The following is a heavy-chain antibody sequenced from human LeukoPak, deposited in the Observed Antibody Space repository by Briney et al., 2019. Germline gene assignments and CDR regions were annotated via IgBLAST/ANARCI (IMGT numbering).Heavy chain of an antibody. D-gene: IGHD5-18*01. V-gene: IGHV3-23*01. CDR2: ISGSGDNT. CDR3: AKDSKEYSYGWQSFDP. CDR1: GFTFSSHG. J-gene: IGHJ5*02. Sequence: GGSLRLSCAASGFTFSSHGMSWVRQAPGKGLEWVSTISGSGDNTYYADSVKGRFTISRDNSKNTLYLQMNSLRAEDTAVYYCAKDSKEYSYGWQSFDPWGQGTLVTVSS.